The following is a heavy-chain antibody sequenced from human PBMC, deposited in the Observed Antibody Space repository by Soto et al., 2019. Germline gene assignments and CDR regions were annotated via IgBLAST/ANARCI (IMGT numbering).Heavy chain of an antibody. Sequence: SETLSLTCTVSGGSISSFYWSWIRQPPGKGLEWIGYIYYSGSTNYNPSLKSRVTISVDTSKNQFSLKLSSVTAADTAVYYCARQMVRGVGYYYYYYVDVWGKGTTVTVSS. D-gene: IGHD3-10*01. J-gene: IGHJ6*03. V-gene: IGHV4-59*08. CDR2: IYYSGST. CDR1: GGSISSFY. CDR3: ARQMVRGVGYYYYYYVDV.